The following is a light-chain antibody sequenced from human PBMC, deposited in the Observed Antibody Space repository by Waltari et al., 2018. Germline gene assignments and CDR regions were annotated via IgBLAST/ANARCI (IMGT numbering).Light chain of an antibody. CDR3: AAWDDSLSGPHVV. CDR1: SPNIGSNY. J-gene: IGLJ2*01. Sequence: QSVLTQPPSASGTPGQRVTISCSGTSPNIGSNYVSWYQQLPGTGPKPLIYRNNQRPVGVPARFSGSKSGTSASLAISGLRSEDEADYYCAAWDDSLSGPHVVFGGGTKLTVL. CDR2: RNN. V-gene: IGLV1-47*01.